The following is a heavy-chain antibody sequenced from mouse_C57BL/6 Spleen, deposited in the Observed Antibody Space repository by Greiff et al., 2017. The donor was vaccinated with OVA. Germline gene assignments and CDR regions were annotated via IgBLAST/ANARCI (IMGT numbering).Heavy chain of an antibody. CDR1: GYSFTSYY. CDR3: ASQLGDAMDY. D-gene: IGHD4-1*02. CDR2: IYPGSGNT. J-gene: IGHJ4*01. Sequence: QVQLQQSGPELVKPGASVKISCKASGYSFTSYYIHWVKQRPGQGLEWIGWIYPGSGNTKYNEKFKGKATLTADTSSSTAYMQLSSLTSEGAAVYCGASQLGDAMDYWGQGTSVTVSS. V-gene: IGHV1-66*01.